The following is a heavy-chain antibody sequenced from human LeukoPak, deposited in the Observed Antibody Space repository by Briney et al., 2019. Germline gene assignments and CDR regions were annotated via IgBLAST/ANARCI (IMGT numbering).Heavy chain of an antibody. CDR1: GGSIGTYY. CDR3: ARHIGGGIEDMDV. V-gene: IGHV4-59*08. CDR2: IYVTGT. Sequence: SETLSLTCTVSGGSIGTYYWSWVRQSPGTGLEWIGYIYVTGTRYNPYLQSRVTISVDRSRNQFFLKMTSVTAADTAVYYCARHIGGGIEDMDVWGRATKVTASS. D-gene: IGHD3-16*02. J-gene: IGHJ6*03.